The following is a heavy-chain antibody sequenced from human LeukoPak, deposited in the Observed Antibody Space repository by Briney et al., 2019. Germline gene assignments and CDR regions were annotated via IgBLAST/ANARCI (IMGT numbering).Heavy chain of an antibody. Sequence: PGRSLRLSCAASGFTFSSYAMHWVRQAPGKGLEWVAVISYDGSNKYYADSVKGRFTISRDNSKNTLYLQMNSLRAEDTAVYYCAKDHSSSRWNDYWGQGTLVTVSS. J-gene: IGHJ4*02. CDR2: ISYDGSNK. D-gene: IGHD6-6*01. CDR3: AKDHSSSRWNDY. V-gene: IGHV3-30-3*01. CDR1: GFTFSSYA.